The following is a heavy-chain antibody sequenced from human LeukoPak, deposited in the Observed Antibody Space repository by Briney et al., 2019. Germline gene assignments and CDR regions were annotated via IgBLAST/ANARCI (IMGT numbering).Heavy chain of an antibody. CDR2: SRNKVNSYTT. J-gene: IGHJ4*02. Sequence: PGGSLRLSCAASGFSFSDHYMDWVRQTPGKGLEWVGCSRNKVNSYTTEYAASVKGRFIISRDDSKDSLFLQMNSLKTDDTAVYYCTRASLSGSYFFYWGQGALVTVSS. CDR3: TRASLSGSYFFY. D-gene: IGHD1-26*01. CDR1: GFSFSDHY. V-gene: IGHV3-72*01.